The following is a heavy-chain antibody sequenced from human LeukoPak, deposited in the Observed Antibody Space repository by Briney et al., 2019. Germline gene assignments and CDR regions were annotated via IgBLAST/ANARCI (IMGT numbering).Heavy chain of an antibody. CDR3: ARDSRWDCSSFDY. J-gene: IGHJ4*02. Sequence: NSSETLSLTCTVSGGSISSYYWSWIRQPPGKGLEWIGYIYYSGSTNYNPSLKSRVTISVDTSKNQFSLNLSSVTAADTAVYYCARDSRWDCSSFDYWGQGTLVTVSS. CDR2: IYYSGST. V-gene: IGHV4-59*01. D-gene: IGHD6-6*01. CDR1: GGSISSYY.